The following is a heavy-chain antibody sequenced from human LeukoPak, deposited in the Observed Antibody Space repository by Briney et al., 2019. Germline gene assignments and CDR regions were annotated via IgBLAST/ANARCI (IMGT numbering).Heavy chain of an antibody. Sequence: GGSLRLSCAGSGFTFSYYWMHWVRQAPGKGLVWVSRSNTDGSDTTYADSVKGRFTISRDNAKSVLYLQMNSLRDEDTAVYYCARDRDHSNNWYIFLDYWGQGTLVTVSS. CDR2: SNTDGSDT. CDR1: GFTFSYYW. J-gene: IGHJ4*02. CDR3: ARDRDHSNNWYIFLDY. V-gene: IGHV3-74*01. D-gene: IGHD6-13*01.